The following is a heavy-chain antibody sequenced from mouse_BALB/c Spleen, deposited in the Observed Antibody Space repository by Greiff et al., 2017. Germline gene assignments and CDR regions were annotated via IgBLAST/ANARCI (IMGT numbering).Heavy chain of an antibody. V-gene: IGHV2-9*02. CDR2: IWDGGST. Sequence: VKLMESGPGLVAPSQSLSITCTVSGFSLTSYGVHWVRQPPGKGLEWLGVIWDGGSTNYNSALMFRLSISKDNSKSQVFLKMNSLQTDDTAMYYGARDRDDYDPFADWGQGTLVTVSA. CDR3: ARDRDDYDPFAD. D-gene: IGHD2-4*01. CDR1: GFSLTSYG. J-gene: IGHJ3*01.